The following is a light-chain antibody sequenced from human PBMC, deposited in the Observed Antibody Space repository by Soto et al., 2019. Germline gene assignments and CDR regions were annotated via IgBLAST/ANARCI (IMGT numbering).Light chain of an antibody. Sequence: DIQLTQSPSTLSASIGDRVTITCRASQSINRWLAWYQQKPGKAPKLLTYDASSLESGVPSRFSGSGSGTDFTLTSTSQQPDDFATYCCRPTRWTFGEGTKVEIK. CDR2: DAS. CDR1: QSINRW. CDR3: RPTRWT. V-gene: IGKV1-5*01. J-gene: IGKJ1*01.